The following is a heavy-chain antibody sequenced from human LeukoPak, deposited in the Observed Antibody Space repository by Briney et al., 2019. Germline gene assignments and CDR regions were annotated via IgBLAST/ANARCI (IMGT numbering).Heavy chain of an antibody. CDR1: GFTFSSYS. J-gene: IGHJ3*02. V-gene: IGHV3-21*01. D-gene: IGHD2-15*01. CDR2: ISSSSSYI. Sequence: PGGSLRLSCAASGFTFSSYSMNWVRQAPGKGLEWVSTISSSSSYIYYADSVKGRFTISRDNAKNSLYLQMNSLRAEDAAVYYGASRITEIRDDAFDIWGQGTMVTVSS. CDR3: ASRITEIRDDAFDI.